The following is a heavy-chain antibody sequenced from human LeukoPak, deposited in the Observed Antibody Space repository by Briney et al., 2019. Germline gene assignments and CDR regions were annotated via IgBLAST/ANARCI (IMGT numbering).Heavy chain of an antibody. D-gene: IGHD3-22*01. Sequence: PGGSLRLSCEGSEFSFSSYDMTWVRKAPGKGLEWVAYISSSGATTDSAESVKGRFTISRDNARNSLSLQMNSLRAEDTAVYYCARVSSYYHSSGFDHWGQGTLVTVSS. V-gene: IGHV3-48*03. CDR1: EFSFSSYD. CDR2: ISSSGATT. J-gene: IGHJ4*02. CDR3: ARVSSYYHSSGFDH.